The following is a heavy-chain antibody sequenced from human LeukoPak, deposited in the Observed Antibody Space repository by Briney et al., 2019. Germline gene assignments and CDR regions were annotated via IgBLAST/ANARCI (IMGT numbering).Heavy chain of an antibody. CDR1: GYSISSDSY. Sequence: SETLSLTCSVSGYSISSDSYWDWIRQPPGKGLEYIGSIYQSGSTYYSPSLKGRLSISIDTSKNQFSLKVHSVTAADTAVYYCARDQTYSGSGIYTYFDYWGQGILVTVST. V-gene: IGHV4-38-2*02. D-gene: IGHD3-10*01. CDR3: ARDQTYSGSGIYTYFDY. CDR2: IYQSGST. J-gene: IGHJ4*02.